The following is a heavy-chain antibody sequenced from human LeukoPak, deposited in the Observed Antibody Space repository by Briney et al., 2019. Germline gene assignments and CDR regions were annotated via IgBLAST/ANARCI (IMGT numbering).Heavy chain of an antibody. D-gene: IGHD3-10*01. CDR3: ARDNYYGSGSFDY. J-gene: IGHJ4*02. Sequence: GGSLRLSCVTSGFTFSDYGMHWVRQVPGKGLEWVAVISYDAESNYHVDSVKGRFTISRDNSKNTLYLQMNSLRAEDTAVYYCARDNYYGSGSFDYWGQGTLVTVSS. CDR2: ISYDAESN. V-gene: IGHV3-30*03. CDR1: GFTFSDYG.